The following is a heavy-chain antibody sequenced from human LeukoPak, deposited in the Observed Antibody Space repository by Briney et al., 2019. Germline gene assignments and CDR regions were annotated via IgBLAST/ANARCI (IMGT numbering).Heavy chain of an antibody. Sequence: GKSLRLSCVASGFTFDDHAMHWVRQAPGKGLEWVSGISWNSGSIGYADSVKGRYTISRDNAKNSLYLQMNSLRAEDTALYYCAKAPGGFWSGYNNYFDPWGQGTLVTVSS. V-gene: IGHV3-9*01. J-gene: IGHJ5*02. D-gene: IGHD3-3*01. CDR2: ISWNSGSI. CDR3: AKAPGGFWSGYNNYFDP. CDR1: GFTFDDHA.